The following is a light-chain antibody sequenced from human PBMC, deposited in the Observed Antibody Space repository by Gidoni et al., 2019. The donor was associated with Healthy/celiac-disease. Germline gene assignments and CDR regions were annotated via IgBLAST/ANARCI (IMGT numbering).Light chain of an antibody. Sequence: EIVLTQSPATLSLSPGERATHSCRASPSVSSYLAWYQQKPGQAPRLLIYEASNRATGIPARFSGSGSGTDFTLTISSLEPEDLAVYYCQQRSNWPPYTFGQGTKLEIK. V-gene: IGKV3-11*01. J-gene: IGKJ2*01. CDR2: EAS. CDR3: QQRSNWPPYT. CDR1: PSVSSY.